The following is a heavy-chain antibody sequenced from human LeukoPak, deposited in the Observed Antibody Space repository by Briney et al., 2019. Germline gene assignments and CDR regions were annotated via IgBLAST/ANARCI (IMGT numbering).Heavy chain of an antibody. CDR3: ARGIAAPGYYYYYYMDV. J-gene: IGHJ6*03. CDR2: IIPIFGTA. CDR1: GGTFSSYA. Sequence: SVKVSCKASGGTFSSYAVSWVRQAPGQGLEWMGGIIPIFGTANYAQKFQGRVTITTDEYTSTAYMELSSLRSEDTAVYYCARGIAAPGYYYYYYMDVWGKGTTVTVSS. D-gene: IGHD6-6*01. V-gene: IGHV1-69*05.